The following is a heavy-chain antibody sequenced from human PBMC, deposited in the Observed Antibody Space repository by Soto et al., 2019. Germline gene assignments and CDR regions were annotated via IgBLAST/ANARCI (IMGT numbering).Heavy chain of an antibody. D-gene: IGHD2-2*01. V-gene: IGHV4-39*02. J-gene: IGHJ6*02. Sequence: PSETLSLTCTVSGASISVHSYYWAWIRQPPGRGLEWIGSLYHIGSTHYNTSLKSRVTISVDTSKNHFSLELSSVTAADTAIYYCRSSTSCYDESCVDVWGQGTMVTVS. CDR3: RSSTSCYDESCVDV. CDR2: LYHIGST. CDR1: GASISVHSYY.